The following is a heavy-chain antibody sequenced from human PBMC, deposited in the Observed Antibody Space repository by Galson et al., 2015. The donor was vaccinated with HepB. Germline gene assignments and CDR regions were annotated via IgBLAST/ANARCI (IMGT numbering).Heavy chain of an antibody. CDR2: INAGNGNT. CDR1: GYTFTSYT. J-gene: IGHJ4*02. V-gene: IGHV1-3*01. D-gene: IGHD3-9*01. Sequence: SVKVSCKASGYTFTSYTMHWVRQAPGQRLEWMGWINAGNGNTKYSQKFQGRVTITRDTSASTAYMELSSLRSEDTAVYYCARGLRYFDWLLSSLDYWGQGTLVTVSS. CDR3: ARGLRYFDWLLSSLDY.